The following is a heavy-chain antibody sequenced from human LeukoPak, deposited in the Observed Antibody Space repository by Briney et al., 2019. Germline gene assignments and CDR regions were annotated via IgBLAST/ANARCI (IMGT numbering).Heavy chain of an antibody. CDR3: AREIVGATTTVGKGAFDI. CDR1: GGSISSSSYY. V-gene: IGHV4-39*02. D-gene: IGHD1-26*01. J-gene: IGHJ3*02. CDR2: IYYSGST. Sequence: PSETLSLTCTVSGGSISSSSYYWGWIRQPPGKGLEWIGSIYYSGSTYYNPSLKSRVTISVDTSKNQFSLKLSSVTAADTAVYYCAREIVGATTTVGKGAFDIWGQGTMVTVSS.